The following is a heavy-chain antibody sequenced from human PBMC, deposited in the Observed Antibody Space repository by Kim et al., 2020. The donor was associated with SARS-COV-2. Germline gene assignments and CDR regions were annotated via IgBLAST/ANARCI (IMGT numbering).Heavy chain of an antibody. J-gene: IGHJ1*01. CDR3: ARAGFVVVVAATRYFQH. D-gene: IGHD2-15*01. Sequence: LKSRVTISVDTSKNQFSLKLSSVTAADTAVYYCARAGFVVVVAATRYFQHWGQGTLVTVSS. V-gene: IGHV4-34*01.